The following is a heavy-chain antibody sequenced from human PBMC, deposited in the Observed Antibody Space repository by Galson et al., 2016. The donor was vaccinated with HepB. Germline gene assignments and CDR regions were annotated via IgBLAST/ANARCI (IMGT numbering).Heavy chain of an antibody. J-gene: IGHJ4*02. D-gene: IGHD6-13*01. V-gene: IGHV3-11*06. CDR2: ISSSSSYT. CDR1: GFTFSDYY. CDR3: ARIPKTAGKDY. Sequence: SLRLSCAASGFTFSDYYMSWIRQAPGKGLEWVSYISSSSSYTNYADSVKGRFTISRDNAKSSLYLHINNLRVEDTAVYFCARIPKTAGKDYWGQGTLVTVSS.